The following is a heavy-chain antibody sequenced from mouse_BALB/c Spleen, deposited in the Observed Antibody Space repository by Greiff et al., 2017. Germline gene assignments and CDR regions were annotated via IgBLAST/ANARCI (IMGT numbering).Heavy chain of an antibody. V-gene: IGHV5-9-4*01. CDR3: ARTIYYYGSSYVRFAY. Sequence: EVKLMESGGGLVKPGGSLKLSCAASGFTFSSYAMSWVRQSPEKRLVWVAEISSGGSYTYYPDTVTGRFTISRDNAKNTLYLEMSSLRSEDTAMYYCARTIYYYGSSYVRFAYWGQGTLVTVSA. D-gene: IGHD1-1*01. CDR2: ISSGGSYT. CDR1: GFTFSSYA. J-gene: IGHJ3*01.